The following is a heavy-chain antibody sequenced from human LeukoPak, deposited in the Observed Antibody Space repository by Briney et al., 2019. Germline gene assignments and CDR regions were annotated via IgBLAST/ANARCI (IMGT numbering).Heavy chain of an antibody. D-gene: IGHD3-10*01. V-gene: IGHV4-30-2*01. CDR1: SDPISNGAYY. J-gene: IGHJ3*02. CDR2: IYHSGSI. CDR3: ARAPFSVTMVRGVRTNAHDAFDI. Sequence: PSQTLSLTCTVSSDPISNGAYYWSWIRQPPGQGLEWIGYIYHSGSIYYNPSLRSRVTISVDRSKNQFSLKLSSVTAADTAVYYCARAPFSVTMVRGVRTNAHDAFDIWGQGTMVTVSS.